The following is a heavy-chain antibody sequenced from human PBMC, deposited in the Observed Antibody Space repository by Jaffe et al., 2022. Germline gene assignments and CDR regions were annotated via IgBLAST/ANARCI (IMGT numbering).Heavy chain of an antibody. CDR1: GFSLSTSGVG. V-gene: IGHV2-5*02. D-gene: IGHD2-21*02. CDR3: AHRRYQAYCGGDCYSLFDY. J-gene: IGHJ4*02. CDR2: IYWDDDK. Sequence: QITLKESGPTLVKPTQTLTLTCTFSGFSLSTSGVGVGWIRQPPGKALEWLALIYWDDDKRYSPSLKSRLTITKDTSKNQVVLTMTNMDPVDTATYYCAHRRYQAYCGGDCYSLFDYWGQGTLVTVSS.